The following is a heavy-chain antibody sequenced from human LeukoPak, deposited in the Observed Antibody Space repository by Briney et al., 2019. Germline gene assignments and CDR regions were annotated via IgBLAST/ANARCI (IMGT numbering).Heavy chain of an antibody. CDR2: IYNSGST. CDR1: GYSISSGYY. Sequence: PSETLSLTCNVSGYSISSGYYWGWIRQPPGKGLEWIGSIYNSGSTYYNPSLKSRVTISVDTSKNQFSLKLSSVTAADTALYYCARAYSSSWYWNWFDPWGQGTLVTVSS. D-gene: IGHD6-13*01. V-gene: IGHV4-38-2*02. J-gene: IGHJ5*02. CDR3: ARAYSSSWYWNWFDP.